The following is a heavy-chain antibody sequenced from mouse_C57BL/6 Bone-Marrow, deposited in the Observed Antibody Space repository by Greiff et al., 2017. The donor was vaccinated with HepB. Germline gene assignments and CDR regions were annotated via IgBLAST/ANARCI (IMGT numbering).Heavy chain of an antibody. V-gene: IGHV5-15*04. CDR2: ISNLAYSI. J-gene: IGHJ1*03. CDR3: ARRGPHWYFDV. Sequence: DVMLVESGGGLVQPGGSLKLSCAASGFTFSDYGMAWVRQAPRKGPEWVAFISNLAYSIYYADTVTGRFTISRENAKNTLYLEMSSLRSEDTAMYYCARRGPHWYFDVWGTGTTVTVSS. CDR1: GFTFSDYG.